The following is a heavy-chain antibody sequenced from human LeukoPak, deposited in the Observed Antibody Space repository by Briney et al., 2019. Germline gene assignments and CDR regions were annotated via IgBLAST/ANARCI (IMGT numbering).Heavy chain of an antibody. CDR2: ISGSGAGT. J-gene: IGHJ5*02. Sequence: GVSLRLFCAASGLTFSNHAMLWVRQARGGGLEWVTVISGSGAGTYYADAVKGRFTNSRDNSKNTLYLQMNSLRAEDTAVYYCAKLVSSTSIFDPWGQGTLVTVSS. V-gene: IGHV3-23*01. CDR3: AKLVSSTSIFDP. D-gene: IGHD2-2*01. CDR1: GLTFSNHA.